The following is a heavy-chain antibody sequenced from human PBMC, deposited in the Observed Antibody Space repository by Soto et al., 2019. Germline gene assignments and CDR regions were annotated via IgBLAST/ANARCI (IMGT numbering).Heavy chain of an antibody. CDR3: ARYDSSGYYYGDAFDI. J-gene: IGHJ3*02. CDR2: IIPIFGTA. CDR1: GGTFSSYA. V-gene: IGHV1-69*13. Sequence: GASVKVSCKASGGTFSSYAISWVRQAPGQGLEWMGGIIPIFGTANYAQKFQGRVTITADESTSTAYMELSSLRSEDTAVYYCARYDSSGYYYGDAFDIWGQGTMVTV. D-gene: IGHD3-22*01.